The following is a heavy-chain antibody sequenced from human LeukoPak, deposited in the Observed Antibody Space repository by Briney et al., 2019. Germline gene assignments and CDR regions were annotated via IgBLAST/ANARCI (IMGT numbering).Heavy chain of an antibody. CDR3: ARVRRFGDLDY. J-gene: IGHJ4*02. D-gene: IGHD3-10*01. Sequence: AGGSLRLSCAASGFTFSSYSMNWVRQAPGKGLEWVSSISSSSSYIYYADSVKGRFTISRGNAKSSLYLQMNSLRAEDTAVYYCARVRRFGDLDYWGQGTLVTVSS. V-gene: IGHV3-21*01. CDR1: GFTFSSYS. CDR2: ISSSSSYI.